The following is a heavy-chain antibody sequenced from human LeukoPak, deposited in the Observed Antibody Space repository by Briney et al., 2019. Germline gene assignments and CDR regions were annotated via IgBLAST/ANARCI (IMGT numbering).Heavy chain of an antibody. CDR2: IIPIFGTA. Sequence: SVTVSCKASGGTFSIYAISWVRQAPGQGLEWMGGIIPIFGTANYAQKFQGRVTITTHESTSTAYMELSSLRPEDTAVYYCARGLDSSSWAHNWFDPWGQGTLVTVSS. J-gene: IGHJ5*02. V-gene: IGHV1-69*05. CDR1: GGTFSIYA. CDR3: ARGLDSSSWAHNWFDP. D-gene: IGHD6-13*01.